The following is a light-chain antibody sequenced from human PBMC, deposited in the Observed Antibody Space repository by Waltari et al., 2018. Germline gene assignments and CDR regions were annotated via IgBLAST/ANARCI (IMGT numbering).Light chain of an antibody. CDR1: QRVSRN. V-gene: IGKV3-15*01. Sequence: ELVMTQSPATLSVSPGERATLSCRASQRVSRNLAWYQQKPGQAPRLLIYGASTRATGIPARFSGSGSGTEFTLTISSMQSEDFAVYYCQQYNNWPWTFGQGTKVEIK. CDR3: QQYNNWPWT. CDR2: GAS. J-gene: IGKJ1*01.